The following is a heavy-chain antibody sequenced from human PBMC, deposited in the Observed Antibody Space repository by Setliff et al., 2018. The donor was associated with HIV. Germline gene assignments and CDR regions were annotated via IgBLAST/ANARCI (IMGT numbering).Heavy chain of an antibody. CDR1: GGSISSYY. V-gene: IGHV4-4*09. Sequence: PSETLSLTCTVSGGSISSYYWSWIRQPPGKGLEWIGYIYTSGSTNYNPSLKSRVTISLDTSKNQFSLKLSSVTAADTAVYYCARSSYYVSSGYYYPRGYFDLWGRGTLVTVSS. CDR3: ARSSYYVSSGYYYPRGYFDL. J-gene: IGHJ2*01. CDR2: IYTSGST. D-gene: IGHD3-22*01.